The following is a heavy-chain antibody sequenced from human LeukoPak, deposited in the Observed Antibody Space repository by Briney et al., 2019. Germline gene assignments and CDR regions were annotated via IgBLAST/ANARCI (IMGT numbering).Heavy chain of an antibody. J-gene: IGHJ5*02. V-gene: IGHV4-34*01. CDR1: GGSFSGYY. D-gene: IGHD6-13*01. CDR3: ARGLKGIAAAGVHPFARNWFDP. CDR2: INHSGIT. Sequence: PSETLSLTCAVYGGSFSGYYWSWIRQPPGKGLEWIGEINHSGITNYNPSLKSRVTISVDTSKNQFSLKLSSVTAADTAVYYCARGLKGIAAAGVHPFARNWFDPWGQGTLVTVSS.